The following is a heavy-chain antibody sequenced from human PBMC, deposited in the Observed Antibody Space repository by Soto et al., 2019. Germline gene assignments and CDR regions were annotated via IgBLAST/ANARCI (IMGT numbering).Heavy chain of an antibody. D-gene: IGHD6-13*01. Sequence: ASVKVSCKASGYTFTSYAMHWVRQAPGQRLEWMGWINAGNGNTKYSQKFQGRVTITRVTSASTAYMELSSLRSEDTAVYYCARVGIAAAVNNWFDPWGQGTLVTVSS. CDR3: ARVGIAAAVNNWFDP. J-gene: IGHJ5*02. CDR1: GYTFTSYA. CDR2: INAGNGNT. V-gene: IGHV1-3*01.